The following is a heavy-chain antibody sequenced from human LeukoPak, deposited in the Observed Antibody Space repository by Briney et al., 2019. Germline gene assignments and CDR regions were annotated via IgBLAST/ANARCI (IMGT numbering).Heavy chain of an antibody. D-gene: IGHD3-3*01. CDR2: IKQDGSEK. CDR3: ARVPGGITIFGVDPYGGCDY. V-gene: IGHV3-7*01. CDR1: GFTFSSYW. Sequence: GGSLRLSCAASGFTFSSYWMSWVRQAPGKGLEWVANIKQDGSEKYYVDSVKGRFTISRDNAKNSLYLQMNSLRAEDTAVYYCARVPGGITIFGVDPYGGCDYWGQGTLVTVSS. J-gene: IGHJ4*02.